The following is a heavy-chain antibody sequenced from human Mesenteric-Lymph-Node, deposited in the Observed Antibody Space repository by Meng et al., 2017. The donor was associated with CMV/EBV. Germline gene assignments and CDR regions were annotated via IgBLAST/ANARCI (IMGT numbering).Heavy chain of an antibody. D-gene: IGHD4-23*01. CDR2: INHSGST. V-gene: IGHV4-34*01. CDR1: GGSLSGYY. J-gene: IGHJ4*02. Sequence: QLRHGGAGLLKSSGTLSLTCAVYGGSLSGYYWSWIRQPPGKGLEWIGEINHSGSTNYNPSLKSRVTISVDTSKNQFSLKLSSVTAADTAVYYCARHQRWLKSEGGFNYWGQGTLVTVSS. CDR3: ARHQRWLKSEGGFNY.